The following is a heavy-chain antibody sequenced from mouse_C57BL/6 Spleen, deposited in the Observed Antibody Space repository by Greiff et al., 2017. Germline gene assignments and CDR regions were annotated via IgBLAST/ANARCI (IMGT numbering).Heavy chain of an antibody. CDR2: IYPGDGDP. J-gene: IGHJ2*01. V-gene: IGHV1-82*01. CDR1: GYAFSSSW. CDR3: FYYYRDY. D-gene: IGHD2-1*01. Sequence: VQLQQSGPELVKPGASVKISCKASGYAFSSSWMNWVKQRPGKGLEWIGRIYPGDGDPNYNGKFTGKATLTADKSSSTAYMQLSSLTAEYSAVYICFYYYRDYWGQGTTLTVSS.